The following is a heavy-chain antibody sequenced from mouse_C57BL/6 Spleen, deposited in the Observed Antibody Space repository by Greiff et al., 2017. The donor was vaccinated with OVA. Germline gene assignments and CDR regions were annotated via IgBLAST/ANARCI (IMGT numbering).Heavy chain of an antibody. D-gene: IGHD1-1*01. J-gene: IGHJ2*01. CDR1: GFTFSSYA. Sequence: VQLKESGEGLVKPGGSLKLSCAASGFTFSSYAMSWVRQTPEKRLEWVAYISSGGDYIYYADTVKGRFTISRDNARNTLYLQLSSLKAEDTAMYYCTRDYYYFDYWGQGTTLTVSS. CDR2: ISSGGDYI. V-gene: IGHV5-9-1*02. CDR3: TRDYYYFDY.